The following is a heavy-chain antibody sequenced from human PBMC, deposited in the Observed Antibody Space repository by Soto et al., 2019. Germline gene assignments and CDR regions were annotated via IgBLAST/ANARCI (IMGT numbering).Heavy chain of an antibody. CDR1: GFTVSSNY. Sequence: EVQLVESGGGLVQPGGSLRLSCAASGFTVSSNYMSWVRQAPGKGLEWVSVIYSGGNTYYADSVKGRFSISRDNSKDTLYLQMNRLRAEDTAVYYCARGVLRFKPVGAFDIWGQGTMVTVSS. CDR2: IYSGGNT. J-gene: IGHJ3*02. D-gene: IGHD5-12*01. CDR3: ARGVLRFKPVGAFDI. V-gene: IGHV3-66*01.